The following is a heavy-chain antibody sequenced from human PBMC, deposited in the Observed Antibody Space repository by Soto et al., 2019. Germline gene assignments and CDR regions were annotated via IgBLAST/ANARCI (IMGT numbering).Heavy chain of an antibody. CDR3: ARDSPIGSTYSGYDAIDS. Sequence: QVQLVQSGAEVKKPGSSVKVSCKASGGTFSTSTFTWVRQAPGQGLEWMGRTIPILDVADYAQDFQGRVTITEDKSTSTAYMELTSRTSNDTAVYYCARDSPIGSTYSGYDAIDSWGQGTLVTVSS. V-gene: IGHV1-69*08. CDR2: TIPILDVA. CDR1: GGTFSTST. J-gene: IGHJ4*02. D-gene: IGHD5-12*01.